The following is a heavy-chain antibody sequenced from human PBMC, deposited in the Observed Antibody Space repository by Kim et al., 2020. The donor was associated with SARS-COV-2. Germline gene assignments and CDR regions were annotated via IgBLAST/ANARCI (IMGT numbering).Heavy chain of an antibody. V-gene: IGHV3-53*01. CDR3: ARNQPEYCSGGSCYSPRGGRARAFDY. CDR2: IYSGGST. J-gene: IGHJ4*02. Sequence: GGSLRLSCAASGFTVSSNYMSWVRQAPGKGLEWVSVIYSGGSTYYADSVKGRFTISRDNSKNTLYLQMNSLRAEDTAVYYCARNQPEYCSGGSCYSPRGGRARAFDYWGQGTLVTVSS. D-gene: IGHD2-15*01. CDR1: GFTVSSNY.